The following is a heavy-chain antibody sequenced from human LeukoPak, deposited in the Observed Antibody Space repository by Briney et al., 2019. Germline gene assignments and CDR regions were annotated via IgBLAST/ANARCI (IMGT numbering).Heavy chain of an antibody. CDR3: ANRAVYCTSPKYPTGSAPSCFAH. J-gene: IGHJ4*02. Sequence: GGSLRLSCEASGFTFNTYGMHWVRQAPGKGLEWLAVISYDERNKYYTDSVKGRFTISRDNSKNTLYLQMSSLRPEDTAVYYCANRAVYCTSPKYPTGSAPSCFAHWGQGTLVTVSS. V-gene: IGHV3-30*18. CDR2: ISYDERNK. D-gene: IGHD2-2*01. CDR1: GFTFNTYG.